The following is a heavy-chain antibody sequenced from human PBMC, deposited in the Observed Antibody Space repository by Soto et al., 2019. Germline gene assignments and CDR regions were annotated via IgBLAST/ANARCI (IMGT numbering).Heavy chain of an antibody. J-gene: IGHJ6*02. CDR2: IIPIFGTA. V-gene: IGHV1-69*01. Sequence: QVQLVQSGAEVKKPGSSVKVSCKASGGTFSSYAISWVRQAPGQGLEWMGGIIPIFGTANYAQKFQGRVTITADESTSTAYMELSSLRSEDTAVYYCARANYDFWSGRYGGSYYYYGMDVWGQGTTVTVSS. CDR1: GGTFSSYA. CDR3: ARANYDFWSGRYGGSYYYYGMDV. D-gene: IGHD3-3*01.